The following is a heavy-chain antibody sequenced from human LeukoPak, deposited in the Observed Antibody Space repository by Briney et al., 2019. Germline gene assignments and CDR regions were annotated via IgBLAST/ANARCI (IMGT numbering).Heavy chain of an antibody. Sequence: GGSLRLSCAASGFTFSNAWINWVRQAPGKGLEWVGRIKSKTDGGTTDYAAPVKDRFTISRDDSKNTLYLHMNSLKTEDTAVYYCTTSPLLYCSGGSCYDYWGQGTLVTVSS. J-gene: IGHJ4*02. V-gene: IGHV3-15*01. CDR1: GFTFSNAW. CDR2: IKSKTDGGTT. D-gene: IGHD2-15*01. CDR3: TTSPLLYCSGGSCYDY.